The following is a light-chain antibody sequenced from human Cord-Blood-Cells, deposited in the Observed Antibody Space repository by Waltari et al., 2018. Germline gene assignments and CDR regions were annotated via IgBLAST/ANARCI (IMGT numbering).Light chain of an antibody. V-gene: IGLV7-46*01. CDR3: LLSYSGAHWV. J-gene: IGLJ3*02. CDR1: TGAVTSGHY. Sequence: QAVVTQEPSLTVYPGGTVTLTCGSSTGAVTSGHYPYWFQQKPGQAPRTLIYDTSNKHSWTPARFSGSLLGGKAALTLSGAQPEDEAEYYCLLSYSGAHWVFGGGTKLTVL. CDR2: DTS.